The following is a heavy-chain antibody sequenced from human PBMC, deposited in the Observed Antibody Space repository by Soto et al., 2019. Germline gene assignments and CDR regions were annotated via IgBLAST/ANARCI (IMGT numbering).Heavy chain of an antibody. V-gene: IGHV4-31*03. Sequence: QVQLQESGPGLVKASQTLSLICSVSGESISSGGYYWSWIRHHPGKGLEWIGYIYDSESAYYNPSLTSRVTISIDTSKNHFAMTLSSVTAAHTAVHCCARASSSSSAADYWGQGTLSTVSS. D-gene: IGHD6-6*01. CDR1: GESISSGGYY. CDR2: IYDSESA. J-gene: IGHJ4*02. CDR3: ARASSSSSAADY.